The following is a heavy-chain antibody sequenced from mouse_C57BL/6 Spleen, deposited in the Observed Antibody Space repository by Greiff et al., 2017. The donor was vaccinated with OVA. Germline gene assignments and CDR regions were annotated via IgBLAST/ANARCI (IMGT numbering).Heavy chain of an antibody. J-gene: IGHJ3*01. Sequence: EVQLQQSGPELVKPGASVKISCKASGYTFTDYYMNWVKQSHGKSLEWIGDINPNNGGTSYNQKFKGKATLTVDKSSSTAYMELRSLTSEDSAVYYCARGGLGYDEDWFAYWGQGTLVTVSA. CDR1: GYTFTDYY. D-gene: IGHD2-2*01. V-gene: IGHV1-26*01. CDR2: INPNNGGT. CDR3: ARGGLGYDEDWFAY.